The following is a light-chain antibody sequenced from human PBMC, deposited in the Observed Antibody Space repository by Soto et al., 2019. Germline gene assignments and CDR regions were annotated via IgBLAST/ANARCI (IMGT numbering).Light chain of an antibody. Sequence: QSVLTQPASVSGSPGQSITISCIGTSDDVGRYNLVSWYQHHPGKAPKVVIYEATKRPSGVSGRFSGSKSGNTASLTISGLQADDDAHYYCCSYGGFSTLVIFGGGTKLTVL. J-gene: IGLJ2*01. CDR3: CSYGGFSTLVI. CDR2: EAT. V-gene: IGLV2-23*02. CDR1: SDDVGRYNL.